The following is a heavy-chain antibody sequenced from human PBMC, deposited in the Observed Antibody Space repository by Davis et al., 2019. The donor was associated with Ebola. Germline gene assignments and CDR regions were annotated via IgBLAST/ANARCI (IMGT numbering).Heavy chain of an antibody. CDR2: INHSGST. D-gene: IGHD2-15*01. J-gene: IGHJ5*02. Sequence: SETLSLTCAVYGGSFSGYYWSWIRQPPGKGLEWIGEINHSGSTNYNPSLKSRVTISVDTSKNQFSLKLSSVTAADTAVYYCARAGVVVVAATQVGFDPWGQGTLVTVSS. CDR3: ARAGVVVVAATQVGFDP. V-gene: IGHV4-34*09. CDR1: GGSFSGYY.